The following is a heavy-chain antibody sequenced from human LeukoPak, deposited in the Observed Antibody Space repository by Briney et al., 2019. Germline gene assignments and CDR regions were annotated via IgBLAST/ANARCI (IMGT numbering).Heavy chain of an antibody. CDR2: FDPEDGET. Sequence: ASVKVSCKVSGYTLTELSMHWVRQAPGKGLEWMGGFDPEDGETIYAQKFQGRVTMTEDASTDTAYMELSSLRSEDTAVYYCATNLDYGDYFNRYYYYGMDVWGQGTTVTVSS. J-gene: IGHJ6*02. D-gene: IGHD4-17*01. CDR1: GYTLTELS. CDR3: ATNLDYGDYFNRYYYYGMDV. V-gene: IGHV1-24*01.